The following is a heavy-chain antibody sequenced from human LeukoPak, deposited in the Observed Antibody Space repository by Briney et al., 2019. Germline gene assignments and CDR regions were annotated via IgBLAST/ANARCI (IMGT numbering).Heavy chain of an antibody. CDR3: ARGGMLRYSVISGRRNWFDP. CDR2: INHSGST. V-gene: IGHV4-34*01. Sequence: SETLSLTCAVYGGSFSGYYWSWIRQPPGKGLEWIGEINHSGSTNYNPSLKSRVTISVDTSKNQFSLKLSSVTAADTAVYYCARGGMLRYSVISGRRNWFDPWGQGTLVTVSS. CDR1: GGSFSGYY. J-gene: IGHJ5*02. D-gene: IGHD3-10*01.